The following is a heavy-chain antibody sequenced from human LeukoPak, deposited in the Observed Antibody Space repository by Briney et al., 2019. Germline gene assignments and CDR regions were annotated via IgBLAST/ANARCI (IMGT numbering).Heavy chain of an antibody. J-gene: IGHJ6*02. CDR1: GFTFSSYG. D-gene: IGHD7-27*01. V-gene: IGHV3-30*18. CDR3: AKEGSDWGYYYGMDV. CDR2: ISYDGSNK. Sequence: GRSLRLSCAASGFTFSSYGMHWVRQAPGKGLEWVAVISYDGSNKYYADSVKGRFTISRDNSKNTLYLQMNSLRAEDTAVYYCAKEGSDWGYYYGMDVWGQGTTVTVSS.